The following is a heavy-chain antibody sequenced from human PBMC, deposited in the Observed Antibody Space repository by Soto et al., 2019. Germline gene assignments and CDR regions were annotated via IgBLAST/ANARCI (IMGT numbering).Heavy chain of an antibody. D-gene: IGHD3-22*01. J-gene: IGHJ4*02. V-gene: IGHV4-4*02. CDR1: GDSISRRHW. CDR3: ASIRYERRGVGH. Sequence: QVQLQESGPGLVRPSGALSVTCAVSGDSISRRHWWSWVRQPPGKGLEWIGEISHSGITNYNPSLKIGVPIAGEKETNLHSLKSTSVTDAHTAVYYCASIRYERRGVGHGGQVTVVSVS. CDR2: ISHSGIT.